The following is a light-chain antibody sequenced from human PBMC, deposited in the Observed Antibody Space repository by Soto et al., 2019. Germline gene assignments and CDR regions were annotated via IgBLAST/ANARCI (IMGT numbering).Light chain of an antibody. CDR3: LQTTAYPLT. CDR2: AAS. V-gene: IGKV1D-12*01. CDR1: QDISTW. J-gene: IGKJ4*01. Sequence: DIQMTQSPSSVSASVGDTVSITCRASQDISTWLGWYQQRPGEAPKLLIYAASTLLTGVPARFSGSGSRTHFPLSISSLQPEDFATYCCLQTTAYPLTLGGGTKVEIK.